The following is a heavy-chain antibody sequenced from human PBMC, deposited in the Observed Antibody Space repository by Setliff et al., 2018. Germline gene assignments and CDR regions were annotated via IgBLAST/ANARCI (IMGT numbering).Heavy chain of an antibody. D-gene: IGHD3-10*01. Sequence: TLSLTCSVSGGSISSGGFYWSWIRQSAGRGLEWIGHFHTGGATDYNLSLKSRVTISLDSSKNQFSLRLSSVTAADAAVYFCARESATIGEFPLYYFDKWGQGIQVTVSS. CDR1: GGSISSGGFY. J-gene: IGHJ4*02. V-gene: IGHV4-61*09. CDR3: ARESATIGEFPLYYFDK. CDR2: FHTGGAT.